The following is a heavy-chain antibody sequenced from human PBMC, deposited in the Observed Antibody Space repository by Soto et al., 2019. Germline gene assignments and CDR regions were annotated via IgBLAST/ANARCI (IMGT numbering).Heavy chain of an antibody. CDR1: GGSISSGGYY. D-gene: IGHD6-6*01. CDR3: ARRGSSSDWFDP. J-gene: IGHJ5*02. V-gene: IGHV4-31*03. Sequence: SETLSLTCTVSGGSISSGGYYWTWIRQHPGKGLEWIGYIYYSGSTYYNPSLKSRVTISVDTSKNQFSLKLSSVTAADTAVYYCARRGSSSDWFDPWGQGTLVTVSS. CDR2: IYYSGST.